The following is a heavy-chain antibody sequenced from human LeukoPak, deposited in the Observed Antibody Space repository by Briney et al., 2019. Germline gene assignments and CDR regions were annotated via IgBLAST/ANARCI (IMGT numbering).Heavy chain of an antibody. J-gene: IGHJ5*02. CDR2: IYSGGST. Sequence: GGSLRLSCAASGFTVSSNYMSWVRQAPGKGLEWVSVIYSGGSTYYADSVKGRFTISRDNSKNTLYLQMNSLRAEDTAVYYCARERDTYYYGSGSYSSPVWFDPWGQGTLVTVSS. V-gene: IGHV3-53*05. D-gene: IGHD3-10*01. CDR1: GFTVSSNY. CDR3: ARERDTYYYGSGSYSSPVWFDP.